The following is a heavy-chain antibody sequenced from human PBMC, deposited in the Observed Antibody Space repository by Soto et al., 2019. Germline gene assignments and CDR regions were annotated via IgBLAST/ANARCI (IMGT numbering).Heavy chain of an antibody. CDR1: GGTFSSYA. CDR3: ARGPYSGSYSPFDY. CDR2: IIPILGTA. J-gene: IGHJ4*02. V-gene: IGHV1-69*01. Sequence: QVQLVQSGAEVKKPGSSVKVSCKASGGTFSSYAISWVRQAPGQGLEWMGGIIPILGTANYAQKFQDRVTITADESTSPAYMELSRLRSEATAIYYCARGPYSGSYSPFDYWGQGTLVTVSS. D-gene: IGHD1-26*01.